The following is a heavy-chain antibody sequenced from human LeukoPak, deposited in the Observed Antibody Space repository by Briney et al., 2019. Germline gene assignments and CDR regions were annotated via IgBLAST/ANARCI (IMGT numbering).Heavy chain of an antibody. CDR3: ARELAQYGSEQN. Sequence: GASVKVSCKASGGTFSSHTISWVRQAPGQGLEWMGRIIPILGIANYAQKFQGRVTITADKSTSTAYMELSSLRSEDTAVYYCARELAQYGSEQNWGQGTLVTVSS. CDR1: GGTFSSHT. D-gene: IGHD3-10*01. V-gene: IGHV1-69*04. CDR2: IIPILGIA. J-gene: IGHJ4*02.